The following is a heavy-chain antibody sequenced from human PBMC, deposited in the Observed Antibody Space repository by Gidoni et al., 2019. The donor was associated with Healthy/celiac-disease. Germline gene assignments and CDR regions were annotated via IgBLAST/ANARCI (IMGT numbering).Heavy chain of an antibody. CDR1: GYTVTGYY. CDR3: ARVGYSYGYFDY. D-gene: IGHD5-18*01. CDR2: INPNSGGT. J-gene: IGHJ4*02. V-gene: IGHV1-2*06. Sequence: QVQLVQSGAEVKKPGASVKVSCQASGYTVTGYYMHWVRQAPGQGLEWMGRINPNSGGTNYAQKFQGRVTTTRDTSISTAYMELSRLRSDDTAVYYCARVGYSYGYFDYWGQGTLVTVSS.